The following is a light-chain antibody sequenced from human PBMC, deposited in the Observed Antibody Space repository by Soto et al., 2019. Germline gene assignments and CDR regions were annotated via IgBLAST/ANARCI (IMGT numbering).Light chain of an antibody. CDR2: KVS. J-gene: IGKJ1*01. CDR1: QSLVYSDGNTY. V-gene: IGKV2-30*01. Sequence: DVVMTQSPLSLPVTLGQPASISCRSSQSLVYSDGNTYLHRFQQRPGQSPRRLIHKVSIRDSGVPDRFSGSGSGTDFTLKISRVEPEDVGVYYCMQHTHWPWTFGQGTKVEF. CDR3: MQHTHWPWT.